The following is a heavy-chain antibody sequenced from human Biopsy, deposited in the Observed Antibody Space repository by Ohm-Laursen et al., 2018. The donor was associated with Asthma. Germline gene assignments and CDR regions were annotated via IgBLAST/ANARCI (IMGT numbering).Heavy chain of an antibody. Sequence: PTPTLTLTCSFSGFSLRTPGVGVGWIRQSPGKALEWLALIYWADYNLFRPSLKRRLTITKDPSKNQVVLTMTKMDPVDSGTYYCALSQDSGFDDHSPSWFDPWGQGTLVTVSS. CDR2: IYWADYN. J-gene: IGHJ5*02. D-gene: IGHD3-9*01. CDR3: ALSQDSGFDDHSPSWFDP. CDR1: GFSLRTPGVG. V-gene: IGHV2-5*02.